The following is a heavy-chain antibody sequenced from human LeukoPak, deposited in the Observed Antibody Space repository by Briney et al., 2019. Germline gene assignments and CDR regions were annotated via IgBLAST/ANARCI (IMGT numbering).Heavy chain of an antibody. V-gene: IGHV3-11*01. CDR1: GFTFSDYY. CDR3: ARSPLYYYDSSGANWFDP. Sequence: GGSLRLSCAASGFTFSDYYMSWIRQAPGKGLEWVSYISSSGSTIYYADSVKGRFTISRDNAKNSLYLQMNSLRAEDTAVYYCARSPLYYYDSSGANWFDPWGQGTLVTVSS. J-gene: IGHJ5*02. D-gene: IGHD3-22*01. CDR2: ISSSGSTI.